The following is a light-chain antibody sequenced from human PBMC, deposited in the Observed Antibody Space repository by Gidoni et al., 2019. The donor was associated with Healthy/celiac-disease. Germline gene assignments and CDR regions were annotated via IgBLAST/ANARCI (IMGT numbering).Light chain of an antibody. CDR1: QSISSY. J-gene: IGKJ4*01. V-gene: IGKV1-39*01. Sequence: IQKTTSPASLSASVGDRVTITCRASQSISSYLNWYQQKPGKAPKLLIYAASSLQSGVPSRFSGSGSGTDFTLTISSLQPEDFATYYCQQSYSTPRTFGGGTKVEIK. CDR2: AAS. CDR3: QQSYSTPRT.